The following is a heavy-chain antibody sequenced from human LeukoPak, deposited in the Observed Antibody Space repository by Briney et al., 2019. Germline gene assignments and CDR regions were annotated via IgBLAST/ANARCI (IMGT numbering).Heavy chain of an antibody. Sequence: GGSLRLSCAGSGFTFSSYGLNWVRQAPGKGLEWVSTINSDGHIYYEDSVKGRFTISRDNAKNSLYLQMNSLRAEDTAVYYCARDQDGGKYYYESSGYSYWGQGILVTVSS. CDR3: ARDQDGGKYYYESSGYSY. J-gene: IGHJ4*02. V-gene: IGHV3-21*01. CDR2: INSDGHI. CDR1: GFTFSSYG. D-gene: IGHD3-22*01.